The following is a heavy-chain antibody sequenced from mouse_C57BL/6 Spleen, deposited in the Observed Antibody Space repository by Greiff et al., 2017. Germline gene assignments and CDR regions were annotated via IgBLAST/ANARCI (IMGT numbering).Heavy chain of an antibody. CDR1: GYTFTSYW. V-gene: IGHV1-5*01. D-gene: IGHD2-4*01. Sequence: VQLQQSGTVLVRPGASVKMSCKTSGYTFTSYWMHWVKQRPGQGLEWIGAIYPGNSDTSYNQKFKGKAKLTAVTSASTAYMGLSSLTNEDSAVYSGAREYYDAPHFDYWGQGTTLTVSS. CDR2: IYPGNSDT. J-gene: IGHJ2*01. CDR3: AREYYDAPHFDY.